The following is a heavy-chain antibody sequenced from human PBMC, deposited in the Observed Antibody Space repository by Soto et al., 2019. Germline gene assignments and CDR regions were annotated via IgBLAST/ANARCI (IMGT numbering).Heavy chain of an antibody. CDR1: GGSISSGGYY. V-gene: IGHV4-31*03. J-gene: IGHJ4*02. CDR3: ARDRGGIHF. D-gene: IGHD2-15*01. CDR2: IYYSGTT. Sequence: SETLSLTCTVSGGSISSGGYYWSWIRQHPGKGLEWIGYIYYSGTTYYSPSLQSRVTISLDTSKNQFSLELTSVTAADTAVYYCARDRGGIHFWGQGALVTVS.